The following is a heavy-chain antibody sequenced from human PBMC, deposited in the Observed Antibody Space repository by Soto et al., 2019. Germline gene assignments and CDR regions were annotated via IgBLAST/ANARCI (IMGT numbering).Heavy chain of an antibody. Sequence: SETLSLTCTVSGGSISSYYWSWLRQPPGKGLEWIGYIYYSGSTNYDPSLKSRVTISVDTSKNQFSLKLSSVTAADTAVYYCARHAMQRAAAGTEEVWFDPWGQGTLVTVSS. V-gene: IGHV4-59*08. CDR2: IYYSGST. D-gene: IGHD6-13*01. CDR1: GGSISSYY. CDR3: ARHAMQRAAAGTEEVWFDP. J-gene: IGHJ5*02.